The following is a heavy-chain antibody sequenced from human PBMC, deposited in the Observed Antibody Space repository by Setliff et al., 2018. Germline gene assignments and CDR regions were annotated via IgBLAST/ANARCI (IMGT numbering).Heavy chain of an antibody. CDR2: IYYSGST. Sequence: SETLSLTCTVSGGSISDYYWSWIRQPPGKGLEWIGYIYYSGSTNYNPSLKSRVTISVDTSKNQFSLKLSSVTAADTAVYYCARDLTRPLVVVPYGMDVWGQGTTVTVSS. V-gene: IGHV4-59*01. CDR1: GGSISDYY. D-gene: IGHD2-15*01. CDR3: ARDLTRPLVVVPYGMDV. J-gene: IGHJ6*02.